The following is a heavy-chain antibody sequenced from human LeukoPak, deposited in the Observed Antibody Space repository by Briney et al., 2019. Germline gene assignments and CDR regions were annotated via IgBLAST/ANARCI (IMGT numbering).Heavy chain of an antibody. CDR3: ATDRDNSDWQKRFDS. Sequence: GGSLRLSCAASGFTFSTYWMNWYRQAPGKGREGVGNINQDGSEINYVDSGRGRFTISRENAKNSVHLQMNSLRAEDTAVYYCATDRDNSDWQKRFDSWGQGTLVTVSS. J-gene: IGHJ4*02. CDR1: GFTFSTYW. D-gene: IGHD2-21*02. CDR2: INQDGSEI. V-gene: IGHV3-7*01.